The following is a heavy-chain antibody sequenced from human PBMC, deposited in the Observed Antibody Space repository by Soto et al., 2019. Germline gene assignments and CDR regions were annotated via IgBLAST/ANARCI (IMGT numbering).Heavy chain of an antibody. D-gene: IGHD3-10*01. CDR1: GFTFSSYS. J-gene: IGHJ4*02. V-gene: IGHV3-21*01. CDR2: ISSSSSYI. Sequence: GGSLRLSCAASGFTFSSYSMNWVRQAPGKGLEWVSSISSSSSYIYYADSVKGRFTISRDNAKNSLYLQMNSLRAEDTAVYYCARGGSSYGSGRVSYWGQGTLVTVSS. CDR3: ARGGSSYGSGRVSY.